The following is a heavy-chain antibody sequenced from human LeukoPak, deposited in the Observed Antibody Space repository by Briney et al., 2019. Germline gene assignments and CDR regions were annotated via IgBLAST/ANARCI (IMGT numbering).Heavy chain of an antibody. CDR3: ARELYSGSYYVAY. J-gene: IGHJ4*02. V-gene: IGHV1-2*02. CDR2: ISPNSGGT. CDR1: GYTFTGYY. D-gene: IGHD1-26*01. Sequence: GASVKVSCKASGYTFTGYYMYWVRQAPGQGLEWMGWISPNSGGTNFAQKFQGRVTMTRDTSISTAFMELSGLRSDDTAVYYCARELYSGSYYVAYWDQGTLVTVSS.